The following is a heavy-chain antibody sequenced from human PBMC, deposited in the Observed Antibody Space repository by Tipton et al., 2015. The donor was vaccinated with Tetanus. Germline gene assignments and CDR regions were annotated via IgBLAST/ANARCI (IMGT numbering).Heavy chain of an antibody. V-gene: IGHV4-34*01. Sequence: TLSLTCAVSGGSFTDFYWSWIRQVPGQGLVWIGEINHSGTANKNPSLKSRVTMSVDTSKNQFSLKLTSVTAADTAVYYCARGTGDYWGQGTLVTVSS. CDR2: INHSGTA. D-gene: IGHD1-14*01. CDR1: GGSFTDFY. J-gene: IGHJ4*02. CDR3: ARGTGDY.